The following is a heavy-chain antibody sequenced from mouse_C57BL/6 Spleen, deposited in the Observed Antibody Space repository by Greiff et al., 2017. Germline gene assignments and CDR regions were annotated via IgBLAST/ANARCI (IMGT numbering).Heavy chain of an antibody. V-gene: IGHV1-64*01. Sequence: QVQLQQPGAELVKPGASVKLSCKASGYTFTSYWMHWVKQRPGQGLEWIGMIHPNSGSTNYNEKFKSKATLTVDKSSSTAYMQLSSLTSEDSAVYYCARDEGYSLYYAMDYWGQGTSVTVSS. CDR1: GYTFTSYW. CDR3: ARDEGYSLYYAMDY. CDR2: IHPNSGST. J-gene: IGHJ4*01. D-gene: IGHD2-3*01.